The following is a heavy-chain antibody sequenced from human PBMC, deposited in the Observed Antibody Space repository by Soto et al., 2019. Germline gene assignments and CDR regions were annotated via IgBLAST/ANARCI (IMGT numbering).Heavy chain of an antibody. CDR2: ISAFNGQT. CDR1: GYSFTTYG. CDR3: ARDRSHYDSKDY. D-gene: IGHD3-22*01. Sequence: QVHLVQSGGEVRKPGASVKVSCKTSGYSFTTYGISWVRRAPGQGLEWMGWISAFNGQTKSAQKVQGRVTMTTDTSTSTVYMELRNLRSDDTAIYYCARDRSHYDSKDYWDQGTPVTVSS. J-gene: IGHJ4*02. V-gene: IGHV1-18*01.